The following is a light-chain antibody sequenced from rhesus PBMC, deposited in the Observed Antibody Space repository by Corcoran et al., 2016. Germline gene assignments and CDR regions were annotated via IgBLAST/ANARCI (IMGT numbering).Light chain of an antibody. CDR2: KAS. Sequence: DIQMTQSPSSLSASVGDRVTITCRASENVNNYLNWYQQKPGKAPKLLIYKASTLQSGVPSRFSGSGSGSTYTFTISSVQPEDVAVYYCQNGYRSPFTFGPGTRLDIK. CDR3: QNGYRSPFT. CDR1: ENVNNY. V-gene: IGKV1-74*01. J-gene: IGKJ3*01.